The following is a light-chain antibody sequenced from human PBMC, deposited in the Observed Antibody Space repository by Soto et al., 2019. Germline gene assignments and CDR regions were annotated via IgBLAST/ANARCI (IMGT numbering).Light chain of an antibody. V-gene: IGKV3-20*01. J-gene: IGKJ1*01. Sequence: LSWLPRERATLSCRSLQTISGTYLAWYQQKPGQAPRLLIYSSSSRAAGVSDRFSGSASGTDFSLTICSLGTEAYAMYYCLRYGRPPMWKFGRGTKVDIK. CDR2: SSS. CDR1: QTISGTY. CDR3: LRYGRPPMWK.